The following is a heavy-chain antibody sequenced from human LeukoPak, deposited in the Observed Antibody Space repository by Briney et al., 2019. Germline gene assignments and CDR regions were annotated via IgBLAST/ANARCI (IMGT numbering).Heavy chain of an antibody. D-gene: IGHD3-10*01. CDR1: GGSFSGYY. CDR3: ARGRVVRGVIIKPGYYFDY. CDR2: INHSGST. V-gene: IGHV4-34*01. J-gene: IGHJ4*02. Sequence: SETLSLTCAVYGGSFSGYYWSWIRQPPGKGLEWIGEINHSGSTNYNPSLKSQVTISVDTSKNQFSLKLSSVTAADTAVYYCARGRVVRGVIIKPGYYFDYWGQGTLVTVSS.